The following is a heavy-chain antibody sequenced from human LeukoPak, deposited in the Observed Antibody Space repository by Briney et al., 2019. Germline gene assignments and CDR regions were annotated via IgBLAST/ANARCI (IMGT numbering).Heavy chain of an antibody. V-gene: IGHV1-69*13. CDR2: IIPIFGTA. Sequence: VASVKVSCKASGGTFSSYAISWVRQAPGQGLEWMGGIIPIFGTANYAQKFQGRVTITADESTSTAYMELSSLRSEDTAVYYCARGGYLSYYYYMDVWGKGTTVTISS. CDR3: ARGGYLSYYYYMDV. J-gene: IGHJ6*03. CDR1: GGTFSSYA. D-gene: IGHD5-18*01.